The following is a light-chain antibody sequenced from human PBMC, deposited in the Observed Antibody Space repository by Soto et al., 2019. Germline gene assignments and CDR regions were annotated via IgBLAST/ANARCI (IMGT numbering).Light chain of an antibody. CDR3: CSYAGTYSYV. V-gene: IGLV2-11*01. CDR1: SSDVGGYIY. Sequence: QSVLAQPPSASGSPGQSVTISCTGTSSDVGGYIYVSWYQQHPGKAPKFMIFDVSKRPSGVPDRFSGSKSGNTASLTISGLQPEDEADYYCCSYAGTYSYVFGTGTKVTVL. CDR2: DVS. J-gene: IGLJ1*01.